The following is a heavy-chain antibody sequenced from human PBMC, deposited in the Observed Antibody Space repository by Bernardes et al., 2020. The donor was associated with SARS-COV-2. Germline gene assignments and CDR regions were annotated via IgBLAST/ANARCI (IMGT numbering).Heavy chain of an antibody. D-gene: IGHD2-15*01. CDR3: ARNRGRYCSAISCYGMDV. V-gene: IGHV3-20*01. Sequence: GGSLRLSCIVSGFKFEEFGMSWVRQAPGKGPEWVATMNWNGNSIGYADSVKGRATISRDNAKNTLFLQMNSLGGEDTALYHCARNRGRYCSAISCYGMDVWGQGTTVIVS. CDR2: MNWNGNSI. CDR1: GFKFEEFG. J-gene: IGHJ6*02.